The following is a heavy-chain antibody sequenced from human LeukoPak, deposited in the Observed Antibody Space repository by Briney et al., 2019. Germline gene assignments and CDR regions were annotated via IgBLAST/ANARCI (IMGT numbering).Heavy chain of an antibody. CDR1: GFTFSSYS. V-gene: IGHV3-21*01. D-gene: IGHD4-23*01. Sequence: GGSLRLSCAASGFTFSSYSMNWVRQAPGKGLEWVSSISSSSYIYYADSVKGRFTISRDNAKNSLYLQMNSLRAEDTAVYYWAREAPLNYYVGNPFDYWGQGTLVTVSS. CDR3: AREAPLNYYVGNPFDY. J-gene: IGHJ4*02. CDR2: ISSSSYI.